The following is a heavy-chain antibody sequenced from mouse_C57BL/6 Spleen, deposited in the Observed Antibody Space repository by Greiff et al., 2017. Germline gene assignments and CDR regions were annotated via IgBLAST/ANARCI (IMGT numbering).Heavy chain of an antibody. CDR3: ARSIYYGYDRTWFAY. D-gene: IGHD2-2*01. J-gene: IGHJ3*01. Sequence: QVQLQQSGPELVKPGASVKISCKASGYAFSSSWMNWVKQRPGKGLEWIGRIYPGDGDTNYNGKFKGKATLTADKSSSTAYMQLSSLTSEDSAVYFCARSIYYGYDRTWFAYWGQGTLVTVSA. CDR2: IYPGDGDT. V-gene: IGHV1-82*01. CDR1: GYAFSSSW.